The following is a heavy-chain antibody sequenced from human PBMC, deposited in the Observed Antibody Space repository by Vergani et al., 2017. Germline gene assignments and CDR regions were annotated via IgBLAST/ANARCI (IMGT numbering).Heavy chain of an antibody. Sequence: QVQLVESGGGVVQPGRSLRLYCAASGFTFSSYAMHWVRQAPGKGLEWVAVISYDGSNKYYADSVKGRFTISRDNSKNTLYLLMNSLRAEDTAVYYCARAPPGVVVPAATLDYWGQGTLVTVSS. CDR1: GFTFSSYA. J-gene: IGHJ4*02. D-gene: IGHD2-2*01. V-gene: IGHV3-30-3*01. CDR2: ISYDGSNK. CDR3: ARAPPGVVVPAATLDY.